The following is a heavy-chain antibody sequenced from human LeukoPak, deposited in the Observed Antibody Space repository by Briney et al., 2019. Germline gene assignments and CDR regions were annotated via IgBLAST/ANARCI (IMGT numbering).Heavy chain of an antibody. Sequence: QTGGSLRLSCAAYGFTFTNYWMSWVRQAPGKGLEWVANIKQDGSEKYYVDSVKGRFTISRDNAKNSLYLQMNSLRAEDTAVYYCARLGPLRYFDWSFDYWGQGTLVTVSS. D-gene: IGHD3-9*01. CDR2: IKQDGSEK. CDR1: GFTFTNYW. CDR3: ARLGPLRYFDWSFDY. V-gene: IGHV3-7*01. J-gene: IGHJ4*02.